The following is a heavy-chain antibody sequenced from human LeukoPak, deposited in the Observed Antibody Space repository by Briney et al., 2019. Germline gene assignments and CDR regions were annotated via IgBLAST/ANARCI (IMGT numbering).Heavy chain of an antibody. V-gene: IGHV3-23*01. D-gene: IGHD1-1*01. Sequence: GGSLRLSCAASGFTFSSYAMSWVRQAPGKGLEWVSAISGSGGSTYYADSVKGRFTISRDNAKNSLYLQMNSLRAEDTAVYYCARELEYYFDYWGQGTLVTVSS. CDR2: ISGSGGST. CDR3: ARELEYYFDY. CDR1: GFTFSSYA. J-gene: IGHJ4*02.